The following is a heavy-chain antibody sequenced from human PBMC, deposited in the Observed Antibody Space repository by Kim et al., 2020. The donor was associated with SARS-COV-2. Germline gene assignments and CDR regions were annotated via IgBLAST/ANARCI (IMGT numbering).Heavy chain of an antibody. J-gene: IGHJ6*02. V-gene: IGHV3-7*01. CDR2: IKQDGSET. CDR1: GFIFSTYS. Sequence: GGSLRLSCATSGFIFSTYSMTWVRQAPGKGLELVAKIKQDGSETYYVGSVKGRFTISRENAKNSLYLEMNSLRAEDTAVYYCGTGRFSVWGQGTTVTVSS. CDR3: GTGRFSV.